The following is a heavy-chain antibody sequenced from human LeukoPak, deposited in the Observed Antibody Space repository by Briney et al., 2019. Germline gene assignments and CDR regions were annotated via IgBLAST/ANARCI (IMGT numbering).Heavy chain of an antibody. CDR3: AMILLWFGEYDYFDY. J-gene: IGHJ4*02. D-gene: IGHD3-10*01. CDR2: ISSSSSTI. V-gene: IGHV3-48*02. Sequence: GGSLRLSCAAAGFTFSSYSMNWGRQAPGKGLEWGSYISSSSSTIYYADSVKGRFTISRDNAKNSLYLQMNSLRDEDTAVYYCAMILLWFGEYDYFDYWGQGTLVTVSS. CDR1: GFTFSSYS.